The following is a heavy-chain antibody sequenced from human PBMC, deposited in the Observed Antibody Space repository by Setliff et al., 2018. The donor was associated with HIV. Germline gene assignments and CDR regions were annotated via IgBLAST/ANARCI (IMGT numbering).Heavy chain of an antibody. CDR1: GYFFTSHG. CDR3: ARVPGARPYYYYYMDV. J-gene: IGHJ6*03. D-gene: IGHD3-10*01. Sequence: ASVKVSCKTSGYFFTSHGISWVRQAPGQGLEWMGWISAYNGNTNYAQNLQGRVTMTTDTSTSTADMELRSLRSDDTAVYYCARVPGARPYYYYYMDVWGKGTTVTVSS. CDR2: ISAYNGNT. V-gene: IGHV1-18*01.